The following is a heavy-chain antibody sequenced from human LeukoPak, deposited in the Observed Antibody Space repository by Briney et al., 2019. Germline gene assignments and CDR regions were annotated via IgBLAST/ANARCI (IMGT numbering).Heavy chain of an antibody. Sequence: PGGSLRLSCSASGFSFSSYSMHWVRQAPGKGLEWVAVMSYDGSIIYYADSVKGRFTISRDNSKNTLYLQMNSLRAEDTAVYYCAKDLVNYSPYYWGQGTLVTVSS. CDR3: AKDLVNYSPYY. D-gene: IGHD3-16*02. J-gene: IGHJ4*02. CDR1: GFSFSSYS. V-gene: IGHV3-30-3*01. CDR2: MSYDGSII.